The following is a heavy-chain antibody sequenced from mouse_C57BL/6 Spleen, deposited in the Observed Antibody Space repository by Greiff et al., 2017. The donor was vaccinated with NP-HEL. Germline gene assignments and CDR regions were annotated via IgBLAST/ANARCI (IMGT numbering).Heavy chain of an antibody. CDR3: SRKTSYDYDMGYFDG. V-gene: IGHV1-47*01. D-gene: IGHD2-4*01. CDR1: GYTFTTYS. CDR2: FHPYNDDT. J-gene: IGHJ1*03. Sequence: QVQLQQSGAELVKPGASVKMSCKASGYTFTTYSIEWMKQTHGKSLEWIGNFHPYNDDTKYNEKFKGKATLTVEKSSSTVYMELSRFTSDDSAVYYSSRKTSYDYDMGYFDGWGTGTTVTVSS.